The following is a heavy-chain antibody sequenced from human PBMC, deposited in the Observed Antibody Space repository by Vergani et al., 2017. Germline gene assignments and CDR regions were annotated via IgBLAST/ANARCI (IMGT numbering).Heavy chain of an antibody. D-gene: IGHD3-10*01. CDR2: INPNSGGT. Sequence: QVQLVQSGAEVKKPGASVKVSCKASGYTFTSYGISWVRQAPGQGLEWMGWINPNSGGTNYAQKFQGRVTMTRDTSISTAYMELSRLRSDDTAVYYCARDLSPAMVRGVITYNWFDPWGQGTLVTVSS. V-gene: IGHV1-2*02. CDR3: ARDLSPAMVRGVITYNWFDP. CDR1: GYTFTSYG. J-gene: IGHJ5*02.